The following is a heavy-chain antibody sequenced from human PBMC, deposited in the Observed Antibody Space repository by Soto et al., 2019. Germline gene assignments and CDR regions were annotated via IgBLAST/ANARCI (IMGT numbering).Heavy chain of an antibody. CDR3: ASWRSYSGSYCFDY. Sequence: SVKVSCKASGGTFNTYTINWVRQAPGRGLEWMGQVIPMYDSVNYAESFQGRVTITADKSTNIAYMELSSLRSEDTALYFCASWRSYSGSYCFDYWGQGTLVTVSS. CDR2: VIPMYDSV. J-gene: IGHJ4*02. CDR1: GGTFNTYT. D-gene: IGHD1-26*01. V-gene: IGHV1-69*06.